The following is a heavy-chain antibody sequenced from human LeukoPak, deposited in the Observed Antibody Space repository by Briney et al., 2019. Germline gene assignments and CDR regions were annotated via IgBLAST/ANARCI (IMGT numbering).Heavy chain of an antibody. J-gene: IGHJ4*02. CDR2: VYPGDSDT. Sequence: GESLKISCKGFGYSFTSSWIGWVRQMPGKGLEWMGIVYPGDSDTRYSPSFQGQVTISADESTSTAYLQWSSLKASDTAMYYRARHPTMNRADYWGQGTQVTVSS. V-gene: IGHV5-51*01. D-gene: IGHD1/OR15-1a*01. CDR3: ARHPTMNRADY. CDR1: GYSFTSSW.